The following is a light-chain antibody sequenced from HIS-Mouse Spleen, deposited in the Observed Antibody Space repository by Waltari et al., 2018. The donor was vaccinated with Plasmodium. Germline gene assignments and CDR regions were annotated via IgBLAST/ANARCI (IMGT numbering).Light chain of an antibody. V-gene: IGKV3-15*01. CDR1: QSVSSN. Sequence: DIVMTQSPATLSVSPWERATLSCSASQSVSSNLAWYQQKPGQAPRLLIYGASTSATGIPARFSGSGSGTEFTLTISSLQSEDFAVYYCQQYNNWPFTFGPGTKVDIK. CDR3: QQYNNWPFT. J-gene: IGKJ3*01. CDR2: GAS.